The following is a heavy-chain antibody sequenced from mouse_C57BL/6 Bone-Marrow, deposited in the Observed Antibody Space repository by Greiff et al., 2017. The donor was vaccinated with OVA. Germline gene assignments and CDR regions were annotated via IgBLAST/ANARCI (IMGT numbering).Heavy chain of an antibody. CDR3: GRYPFAD. CDR2: IDPSDSYT. Sequence: VQLQQPGAELVMPGASVKLSCKASGYTFTSYWMHWVKQRPGQGLEWIGEIDPSDSYTNYNQKFKGKSTLTVDKSSSTAYMQLSSLTSEDSAVYYCGRYPFADWGQGTLVTVSA. CDR1: GYTFTSYW. V-gene: IGHV1-69*01. J-gene: IGHJ3*01.